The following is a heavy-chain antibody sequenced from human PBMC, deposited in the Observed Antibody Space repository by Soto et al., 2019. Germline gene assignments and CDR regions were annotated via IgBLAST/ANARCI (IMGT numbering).Heavy chain of an antibody. CDR2: ISGSGGST. CDR3: AKDPGYCSGGSCSNFDY. V-gene: IGHV3-23*01. CDR1: GFTFSSYA. J-gene: IGHJ4*02. D-gene: IGHD2-15*01. Sequence: LRLSCAASGFTFSSYAMSWVRQAPGKGLEWVSAISGSGGSTYYADSVKGRFTISRDNSKNTLYLQMNSLRAEDTAVYYCAKDPGYCSGGSCSNFDYWGQGTLVTVSS.